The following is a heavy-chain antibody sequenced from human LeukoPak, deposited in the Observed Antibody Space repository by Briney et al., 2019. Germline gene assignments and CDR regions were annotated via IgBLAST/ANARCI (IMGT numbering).Heavy chain of an antibody. J-gene: IGHJ1*01. D-gene: IGHD5-12*01. CDR1: GFTFSTYW. CDR3: ARTHNYGYDH. Sequence: GSLRLSCAASGFTFSTYWMTWVRQAPGKGLEWVANIKQDGSEKKYEDSVKGRFTISRDNAGNSLFLQMNSLRAEDTAVYYCARTHNYGYDHWGQGTLVTVSS. CDR2: IKQDGSEK. V-gene: IGHV3-7*01.